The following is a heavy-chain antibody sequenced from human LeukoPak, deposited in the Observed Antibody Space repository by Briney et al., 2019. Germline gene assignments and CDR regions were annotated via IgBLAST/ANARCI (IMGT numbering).Heavy chain of an antibody. Sequence: GASVKVSCKASGYAFSTYYMHWVRQAPGQGLEWMGIINSSGGSTSYAQKFQGRVTMTRDTSTSTVYMELSSLRSEDTAVYYCARIVGATNYFDYWGQGTLVTVSS. V-gene: IGHV1-46*01. D-gene: IGHD1-26*01. J-gene: IGHJ4*02. CDR3: ARIVGATNYFDY. CDR2: INSSGGST. CDR1: GYAFSTYY.